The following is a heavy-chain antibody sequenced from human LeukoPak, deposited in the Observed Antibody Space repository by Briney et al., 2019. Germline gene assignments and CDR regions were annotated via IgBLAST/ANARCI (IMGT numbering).Heavy chain of an antibody. CDR3: ARQTDSSGYYCFDY. V-gene: IGHV4-39*01. D-gene: IGHD3-22*01. CDR1: GGSISSSSYY. CDR2: IYYSGST. Sequence: SETLSLTXTVSGGSISSSSYYWGWIRQPPGKGLEWIGSIYYSGSTYYNPSLKSRVTISVDTSKNQFSLKLSSVTAADTAVYYCARQTDSSGYYCFDYWGQGTLVTVSS. J-gene: IGHJ4*02.